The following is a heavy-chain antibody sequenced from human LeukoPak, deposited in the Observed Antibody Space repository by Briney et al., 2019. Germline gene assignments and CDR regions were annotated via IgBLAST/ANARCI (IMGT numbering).Heavy chain of an antibody. Sequence: PGGSLRLSCAASGFTFDIYWMSWVRQAPGEGLEWVAHIRKDGSEKNYVDSVKGRFTISRDNAKNSLYLQMNSLRADDTALYYCARHWEGVESDAFDIWGQGTMVTVSS. D-gene: IGHD1-26*01. CDR3: ARHWEGVESDAFDI. CDR1: GFTFDIYW. J-gene: IGHJ3*02. CDR2: IRKDGSEK. V-gene: IGHV3-7*04.